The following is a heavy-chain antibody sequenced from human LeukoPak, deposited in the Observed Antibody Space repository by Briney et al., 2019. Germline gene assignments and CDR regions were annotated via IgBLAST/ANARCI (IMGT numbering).Heavy chain of an antibody. Sequence: ASVKVSCKASGYIFTDYYMHWVRQAPGEGLEWMGWINPNSGGTNYAQKFRGRVTMTRDTSISTAYMELSGLRSDDTAVFYCVRSPLGSYYYYGLDVWGQGTTVTVSS. CDR2: INPNSGGT. D-gene: IGHD7-27*01. CDR1: GYIFTDYY. J-gene: IGHJ6*02. V-gene: IGHV1-2*02. CDR3: VRSPLGSYYYYGLDV.